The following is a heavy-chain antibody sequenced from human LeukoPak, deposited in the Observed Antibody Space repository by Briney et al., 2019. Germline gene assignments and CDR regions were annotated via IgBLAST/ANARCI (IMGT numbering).Heavy chain of an antibody. CDR2: MNPNSGNT. J-gene: IGHJ4*02. Sequence: ASVKVSCKASGYTFTSYGISWVRQATGQGLEWMGWMNPNSGNTGYAQKFQGRVTMTMNTSISTAYMELSSLRSEDTAVYYCARAPPWSGSFYCFDYWGQGTLVTVS. D-gene: IGHD1-26*01. V-gene: IGHV1-8*02. CDR1: GYTFTSYG. CDR3: ARAPPWSGSFYCFDY.